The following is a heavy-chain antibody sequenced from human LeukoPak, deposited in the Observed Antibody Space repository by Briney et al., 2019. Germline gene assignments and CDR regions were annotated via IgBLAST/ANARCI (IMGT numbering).Heavy chain of an antibody. Sequence: RPSETLSLTCTASGGSVTDYYWSWIRQSPGKGLEWIGYIYYTGTSYNPFLKSRVTISVDKSKNQFSLKLSSVTAADTAVYYCARRSGWNWFDPWGQGTLVTVSS. V-gene: IGHV4-59*02. D-gene: IGHD6-19*01. CDR1: GGSVTDYY. CDR3: ARRSGWNWFDP. CDR2: IYYTGT. J-gene: IGHJ5*02.